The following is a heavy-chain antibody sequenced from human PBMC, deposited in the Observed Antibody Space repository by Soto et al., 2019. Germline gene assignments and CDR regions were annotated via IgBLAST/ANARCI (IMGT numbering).Heavy chain of an antibody. CDR1: GFILSSYG. D-gene: IGHD6-13*01. Sequence: QVQLVESGGGVVQPGRSLRLSCAASGFILSSYGMHWVRQAPGKGLEWVAVIWHDGSNKNYADSVKGRFTISRDNPKSTLYLQMNSLRVEDTAVYYCARGIAARAAFDSWGQGTLVTVSS. J-gene: IGHJ4*02. V-gene: IGHV3-33*01. CDR3: ARGIAARAAFDS. CDR2: IWHDGSNK.